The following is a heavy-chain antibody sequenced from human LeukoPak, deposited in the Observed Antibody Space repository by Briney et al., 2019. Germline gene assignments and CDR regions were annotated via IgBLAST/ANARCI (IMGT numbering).Heavy chain of an antibody. CDR3: ARVLKCSGGSCYSNYYYYYGMDV. CDR1: GYTFTSYY. Sequence: ASVKVSCKASGYTFTSYYMHWVRQAPGQGLEWMGIINPSGGSTSYAQKFQGRVTMTRDTSTSTVYMELSSLRSEDTAVYYCARVLKCSGGSCYSNYYYYYGMDVWGQGTTVTVSS. D-gene: IGHD2-15*01. CDR2: INPSGGST. J-gene: IGHJ6*02. V-gene: IGHV1-46*01.